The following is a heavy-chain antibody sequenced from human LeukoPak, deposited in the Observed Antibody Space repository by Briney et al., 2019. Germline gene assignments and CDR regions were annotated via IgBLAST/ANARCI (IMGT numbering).Heavy chain of an antibody. CDR2: ISGSGGST. V-gene: IGHV3-23*01. CDR1: RFTFSSHA. J-gene: IGHJ6*02. D-gene: IGHD3-9*01. Sequence: GGSLRLSCAASRFTFSSHAMSWVRQAPGKGLEWVSAISGSGGSTYYADSVKGRFTISRDNSKNTLYLQMNSLRAEDTAVYYCAKGDYDILTGYSPRYYYYGMDVWGQGTTVTVYS. CDR3: AKGDYDILTGYSPRYYYYGMDV.